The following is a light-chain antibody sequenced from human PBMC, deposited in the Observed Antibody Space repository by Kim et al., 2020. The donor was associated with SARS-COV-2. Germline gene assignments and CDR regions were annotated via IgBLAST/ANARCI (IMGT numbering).Light chain of an antibody. J-gene: IGLJ2*01. CDR3: NSRDSNDNVV. Sequence: ALGTTVRITCQGDSLRSYYATWYQQKPGQAPILVIYGKNNRPSGIPDRFSGSSSGNTASLTITGTQAGDEADYYCNSRDSNDNVVFGGGTKLTVL. CDR2: GKN. V-gene: IGLV3-19*01. CDR1: SLRSYY.